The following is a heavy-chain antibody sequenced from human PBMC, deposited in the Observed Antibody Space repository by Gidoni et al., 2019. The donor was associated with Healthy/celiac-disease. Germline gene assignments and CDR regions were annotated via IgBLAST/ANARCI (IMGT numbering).Heavy chain of an antibody. Sequence: QVQLQESGPGLVKPSQTLSLTCTVSGGSISSGDYYWSWIRQPPGKGLEWIGYIYYSGSTYYNPSLKSRVTISVDTSKNQFSLKLSSVTAADTAVYYCARVVAAAGYAEYFQHWGQGTLVTVSS. CDR1: GGSISSGDYY. CDR3: ARVVAAAGYAEYFQH. CDR2: IYYSGST. D-gene: IGHD6-13*01. V-gene: IGHV4-30-4*01. J-gene: IGHJ1*01.